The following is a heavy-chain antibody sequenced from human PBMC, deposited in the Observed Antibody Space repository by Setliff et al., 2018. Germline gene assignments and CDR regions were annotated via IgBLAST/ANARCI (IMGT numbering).Heavy chain of an antibody. J-gene: IGHJ2*01. CDR3: ARSRTIAVKGGVFAV. CDR2: IYYSGST. Sequence: SETLSLTCSVSGASISSDGYYWSWIRQYPGKGLEWIGYIYYSGSTYYNPSLKSRVTISLDASENQFSLELTSVTAADTAVYYCARSRTIAVKGGVFAVWGRGTLVTVSS. V-gene: IGHV4-31*03. CDR1: GASISSDGYY. D-gene: IGHD6-19*01.